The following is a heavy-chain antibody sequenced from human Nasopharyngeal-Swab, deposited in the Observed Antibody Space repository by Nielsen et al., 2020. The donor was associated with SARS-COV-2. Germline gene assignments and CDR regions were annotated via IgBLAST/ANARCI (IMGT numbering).Heavy chain of an antibody. CDR1: GSSFSGSY. CDR2: INHSGST. CDR3: ARGGFTYYYGSGSFDY. Sequence: SETLSLTCAVYGSSFSGSYWSWIRQPPGKGLEWIGEINHSGSTNYNPSLKSRVTISVDTSKNQFSLKLSSVTAADTAVYYCARGGFTYYYGSGSFDYWGQGTLVTVSS. D-gene: IGHD3-10*01. J-gene: IGHJ4*02. V-gene: IGHV4-34*01.